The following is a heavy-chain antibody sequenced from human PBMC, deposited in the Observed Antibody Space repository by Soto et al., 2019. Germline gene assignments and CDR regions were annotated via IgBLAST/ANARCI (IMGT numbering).Heavy chain of an antibody. CDR1: GFTFSSYA. Sequence: EVQLLESGGGLVQPGGSLRLSCAASGFTFSSYAMHWVRQAAGKGLEYVSGISSDGGRTYYANSVKGRFTISRDNSKNKVYLQRGSLRTEDMAVYYCSRYSLCGGKCSSDYWGQGTLVTVSS. D-gene: IGHD2-21*01. CDR2: ISSDGGRT. V-gene: IGHV3-64*01. CDR3: SRYSLCGGKCSSDY. J-gene: IGHJ4*02.